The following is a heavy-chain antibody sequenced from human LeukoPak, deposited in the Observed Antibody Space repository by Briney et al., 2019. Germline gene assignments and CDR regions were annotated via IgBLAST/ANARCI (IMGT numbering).Heavy chain of an antibody. Sequence: PSETLSLTCTVSGGSTSSYYWVWIRQPAGKGLEWIGRIYTSGVIYYKPSLKSRVTMSVDTSKNQFSLKLSSVTAADTAVYYCARGSSSGHYFDHWGQGLLVTVSS. D-gene: IGHD6-13*01. CDR2: IYTSGVI. V-gene: IGHV4-4*07. CDR1: GGSTSSYY. CDR3: ARGSSSGHYFDH. J-gene: IGHJ4*02.